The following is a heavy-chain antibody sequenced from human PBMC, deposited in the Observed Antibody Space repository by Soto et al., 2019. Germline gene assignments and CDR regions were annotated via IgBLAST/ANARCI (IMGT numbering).Heavy chain of an antibody. D-gene: IGHD2-21*02. CDR3: AREFGVTGFFDY. Sequence: GSLRLSCAASGFIVSSNYMSWVRQAPGKGLEWVSVIYNRGSTHYADSVKGRFTISRDNSKNTLYLQMNVVRAEDTAVYYCAREFGVTGFFDYWGQGALVTVSS. J-gene: IGHJ4*02. V-gene: IGHV3-66*01. CDR2: IYNRGST. CDR1: GFIVSSNY.